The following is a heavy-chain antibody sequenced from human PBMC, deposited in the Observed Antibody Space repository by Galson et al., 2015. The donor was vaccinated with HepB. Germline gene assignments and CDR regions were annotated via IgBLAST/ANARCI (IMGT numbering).Heavy chain of an antibody. CDR1: GFTFSSYS. CDR2: ISSSSSTI. D-gene: IGHD3-16*01. Sequence: SLRLSCAASGFTFSSYSMNWVRQAPGKGLEWVSYISSSSSTIYYADSVKGRFTISRDNAKNSLYLQMNSLRAEDTAVYYCARERAGWPDPWGVDYWGQGTLVTVSS. V-gene: IGHV3-48*04. J-gene: IGHJ4*02. CDR3: ARERAGWPDPWGVDY.